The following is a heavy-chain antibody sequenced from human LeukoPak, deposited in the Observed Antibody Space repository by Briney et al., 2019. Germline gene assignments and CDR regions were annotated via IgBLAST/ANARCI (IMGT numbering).Heavy chain of an antibody. Sequence: ASVTVSCKVSGYTLTELSMHWVRQAPGKGLEWMGGFDPEDGETVYAQKFQGRVTMTEDTSTDTAYMELSSLRSEDTAVYYCATDSQGRPPYFDYWGQGTLVTVSS. CDR3: ATDSQGRPPYFDY. CDR2: FDPEDGET. D-gene: IGHD6-6*01. CDR1: GYTLTELS. J-gene: IGHJ4*02. V-gene: IGHV1-24*01.